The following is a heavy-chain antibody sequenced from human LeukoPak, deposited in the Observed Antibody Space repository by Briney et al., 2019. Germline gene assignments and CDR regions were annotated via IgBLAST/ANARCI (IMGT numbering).Heavy chain of an antibody. CDR2: IRTDGHDT. CDR1: GFSLTNHW. Sequence: GGSLRLSCAASGFSLTNHWMHWVRQAPGKGLVWVSRIRTDGHDTSYADSVKGRFTISRDNAKNTLYLQINSLGDEDTAVYYCARGLVAGSGSLDYWGQGTLVTVSS. J-gene: IGHJ4*02. V-gene: IGHV3-74*01. CDR3: ARGLVAGSGSLDY. D-gene: IGHD3-10*01.